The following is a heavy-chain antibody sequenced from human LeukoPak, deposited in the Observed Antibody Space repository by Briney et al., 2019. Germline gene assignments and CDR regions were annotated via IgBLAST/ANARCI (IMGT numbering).Heavy chain of an antibody. CDR2: INWKTGNG. V-gene: IGHV3-9*01. CDR1: GFNFDDYA. CDR3: TRRAARWQFDL. D-gene: IGHD5-24*01. J-gene: IGHJ2*01. Sequence: GRSLRLSCAVSGFNFDDYAMHWVRQAPGRGLEWVSGINWKTGNGIYADSVKGRFTISRDNAKNSLYLQMSSLRAEDTALYYCTRRAARWQFDLWGRGTLLPVSS.